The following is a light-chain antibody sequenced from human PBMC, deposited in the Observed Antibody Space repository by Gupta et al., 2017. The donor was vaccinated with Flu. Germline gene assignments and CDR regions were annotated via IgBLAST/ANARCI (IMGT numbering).Light chain of an antibody. Sequence: DIPMTQSPVSLSASVGDRVTITCRASQSIRSYVNWYKQKSGTAPKLLIYAASSWQSGVTSRFSGSGFGKDFPLTISSRQPEDFASYYCHQSDSSPPFTFAQGTKMEIK. V-gene: IGKV1-39*01. J-gene: IGKJ2*01. CDR3: HQSDSSPPFT. CDR1: QSIRSY. CDR2: AAS.